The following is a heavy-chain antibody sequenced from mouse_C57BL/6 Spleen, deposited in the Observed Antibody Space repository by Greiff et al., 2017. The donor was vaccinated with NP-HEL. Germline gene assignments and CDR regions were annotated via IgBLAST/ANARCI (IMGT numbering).Heavy chain of an antibody. CDR3: ARSGYYGSPDY. J-gene: IGHJ2*01. D-gene: IGHD1-1*01. Sequence: VQLQQPGAELVRPGSSVKLSCKASGYTFTSYWMDWVKQRPGQGLEWIGNIYPSDSETHYNQKFKDKATLTVDKSSSTAYMQLSSLTSEDSAVYYCARSGYYGSPDYWGQGTTLTVSS. V-gene: IGHV1-61*01. CDR1: GYTFTSYW. CDR2: IYPSDSET.